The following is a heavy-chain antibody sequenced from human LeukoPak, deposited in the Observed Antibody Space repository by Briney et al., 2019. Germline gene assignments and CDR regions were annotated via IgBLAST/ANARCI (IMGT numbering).Heavy chain of an antibody. CDR3: AKDSLDCREGFDP. J-gene: IGHJ5*02. CDR2: ISDSGRHT. Sequence: GGSLTLSCAASGFAFGSYCMSWVRQAPGQGLEWVSVISDSGRHTYYADSVKGRFTIFRDNSKNTLFLHMSSLRVEDTAIYFCAKDSLDCREGFDPWGQGTLVTVSS. CDR1: GFAFGSYC. D-gene: IGHD2-21*02. V-gene: IGHV3-23*01.